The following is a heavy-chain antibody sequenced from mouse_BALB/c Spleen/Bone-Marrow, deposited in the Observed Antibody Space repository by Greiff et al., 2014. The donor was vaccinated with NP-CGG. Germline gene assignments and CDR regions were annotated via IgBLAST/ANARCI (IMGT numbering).Heavy chain of an antibody. Sequence: VQLVESGAELVRPGSSVKISCKASGYAFSDYWMNWVKQRPGQGLEWIGQIYPGDGDTNYIGKFKGKATLTADKSSSTAYMQXSSLTSEDSAVYFCARETYGNAWFAYWGQGTLVTVSA. CDR1: GYAFSDYW. CDR2: IYPGDGDT. V-gene: IGHV1-80*01. J-gene: IGHJ3*01. D-gene: IGHD2-1*01. CDR3: ARETYGNAWFAY.